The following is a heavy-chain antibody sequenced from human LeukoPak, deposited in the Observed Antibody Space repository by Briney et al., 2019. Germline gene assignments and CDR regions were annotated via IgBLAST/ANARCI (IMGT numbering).Heavy chain of an antibody. CDR1: RFTFSNYG. Sequence: GGSLRLSCAASRFTFSNYGVNWVRQAPGKGLEWVSVIYSGGSTYYADSVKGRFTISRDNSKNTLYLQMNSLRAEDTAVYYCARESVVAATLDAFDIWGQGTMVTVSS. J-gene: IGHJ3*02. CDR3: ARESVVAATLDAFDI. CDR2: IYSGGST. D-gene: IGHD2-15*01. V-gene: IGHV3-53*01.